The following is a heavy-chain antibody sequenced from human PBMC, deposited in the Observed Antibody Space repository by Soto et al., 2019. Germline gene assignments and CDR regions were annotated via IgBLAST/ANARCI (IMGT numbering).Heavy chain of an antibody. CDR1: GGSISSYY. J-gene: IGHJ4*02. V-gene: IGHV4-59*01. CDR3: ARVREGQMATLYYFDY. CDR2: IYYSGST. Sequence: SETLSLTCTVSGGSISSYYWSWNRQPPGKGLEWIGYIYYSGSTNYNPSLKSRVTISVDTSKNQFSLKLSSVTAADTAVYYCARVREGQMATLYYFDYWGQGTLVTVSS. D-gene: IGHD5-12*01.